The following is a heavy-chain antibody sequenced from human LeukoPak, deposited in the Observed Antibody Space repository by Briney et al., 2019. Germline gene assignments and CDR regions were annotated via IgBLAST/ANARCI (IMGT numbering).Heavy chain of an antibody. Sequence: ASVKVSCKASGGTFSSYAISWVRQAPGQGLEWMGGIIPIFGTANYAQKFQGRVTMTRDMSTSTVYMELSSLRSEDTAVYYCARDRRTYYDYVWGSYRYTRTHFDYWGQGTLVTVSS. CDR1: GGTFSSYA. CDR2: IIPIFGTA. J-gene: IGHJ4*02. D-gene: IGHD3-16*02. CDR3: ARDRRTYYDYVWGSYRYTRTHFDY. V-gene: IGHV1-69*05.